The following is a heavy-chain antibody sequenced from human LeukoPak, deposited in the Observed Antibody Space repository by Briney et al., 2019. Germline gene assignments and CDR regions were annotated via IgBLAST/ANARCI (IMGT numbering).Heavy chain of an antibody. V-gene: IGHV4-59*01. D-gene: IGHD1-26*01. CDR2: FYYSGST. CDR3: ARLPSGDWFDP. Sequence: SETLSLTCAVSGGSINTYYWSWIRQPPGKGLEWIGYFYYSGSTSYNPSLKRRVTISADTSKNQFSLNLASVTAADTAVYYCARLPSGDWFDPWGQGTLVTVSS. J-gene: IGHJ5*02. CDR1: GGSINTYY.